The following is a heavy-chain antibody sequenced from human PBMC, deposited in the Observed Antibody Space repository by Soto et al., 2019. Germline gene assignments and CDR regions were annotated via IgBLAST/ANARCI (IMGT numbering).Heavy chain of an antibody. V-gene: IGHV3-23*01. CDR3: AAPGELRYFDWLPFDY. Sequence: LRLSCAASGFTFSSYAMSWVRQAPGKGLEWVSAISGSGGSTYYADSVKGRFTISRDNSKNTLYLQMNSLRAEDTAVYYCAAPGELRYFDWLPFDYWGQGTLVTVSS. J-gene: IGHJ4*02. D-gene: IGHD3-9*01. CDR1: GFTFSSYA. CDR2: ISGSGGST.